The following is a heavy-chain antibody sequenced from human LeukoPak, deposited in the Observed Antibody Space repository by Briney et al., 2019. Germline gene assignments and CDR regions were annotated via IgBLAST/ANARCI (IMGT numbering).Heavy chain of an antibody. CDR3: AKDVSWNWFDP. CDR1: GFTFSTYA. Sequence: PGGSLRLSCAASGFTFSTYAMHWARQAPGKGLEWVAVISYDGSNKYYADSVKGRFTISRDNSKNTLYLQMNTLRAEDTAVYYCAKDVSWNWFDPWGQGTLVTVSS. CDR2: ISYDGSNK. J-gene: IGHJ5*02. V-gene: IGHV3-30*18.